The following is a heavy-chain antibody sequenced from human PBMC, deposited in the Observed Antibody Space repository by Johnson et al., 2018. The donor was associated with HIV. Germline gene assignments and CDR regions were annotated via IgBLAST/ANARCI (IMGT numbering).Heavy chain of an antibody. J-gene: IGHJ3*02. CDR3: TTDLGGEDAFDI. D-gene: IGHD3-16*01. Sequence: VQLVESGGGLVKPGGSLRLSCAASGFTFSNAWMSWVRQAPGKGLEWVGRIKSKTDGGTTDYAAPVKGRFTISRDDSKNTLDLQMNSLKTEDTAVYYCTTDLGGEDAFDIWGQGTMVTVSS. V-gene: IGHV3-15*01. CDR2: IKSKTDGGTT. CDR1: GFTFSNAW.